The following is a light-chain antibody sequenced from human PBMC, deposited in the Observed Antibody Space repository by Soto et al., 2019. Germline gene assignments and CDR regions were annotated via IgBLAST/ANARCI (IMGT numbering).Light chain of an antibody. CDR1: SSDVGRYNY. V-gene: IGLV2-11*01. Sequence: QSALTQPRSVSGSPGQSVTISCTGTSSDVGRYNYVSWYQQHPGKAPKLIIYDVTKRPSGVPDRFSGSKSGNTACLTISGLQAEDEADYYCCSYAGSYTHVFGTGTKLTVL. CDR2: DVT. CDR3: CSYAGSYTHV. J-gene: IGLJ1*01.